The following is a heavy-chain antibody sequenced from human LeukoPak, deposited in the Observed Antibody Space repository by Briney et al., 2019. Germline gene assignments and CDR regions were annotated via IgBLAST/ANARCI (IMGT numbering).Heavy chain of an antibody. V-gene: IGHV1-8*03. Sequence: ASVKVSCKASGYTFTSYDINWVRQATGQGLEWMGWMNPNSGNTGYAQKFQGRVTITRNTSISTAYMELSSLRSEDTAVYYCASPPRYCSSTSCRYYNYYYYRDVGGKGPTVTVSS. CDR1: GYTFTSYD. J-gene: IGHJ6*03. CDR2: MNPNSGNT. CDR3: ASPPRYCSSTSCRYYNYYYYRDV. D-gene: IGHD2-2*01.